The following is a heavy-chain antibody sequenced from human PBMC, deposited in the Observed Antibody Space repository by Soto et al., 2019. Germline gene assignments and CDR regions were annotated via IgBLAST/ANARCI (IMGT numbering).Heavy chain of an antibody. CDR2: IYHSGST. D-gene: IGHD3-3*01. V-gene: IGHV4-30-2*01. CDR3: ARVYDFWRGTSYFDY. Sequence: SETLSLTCAVSGGSISSGGYSWSWIRQPPGKGLGWIGYIYHSGSTYYNPSLKSRVTISVDRSKNQFSLKLSSVTAADTAVYYCARVYDFWRGTSYFDYWGQGTLVTVSS. CDR1: GGSISSGGYS. J-gene: IGHJ4*02.